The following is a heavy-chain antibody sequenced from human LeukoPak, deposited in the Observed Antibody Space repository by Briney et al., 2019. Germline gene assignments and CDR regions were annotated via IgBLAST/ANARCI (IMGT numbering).Heavy chain of an antibody. J-gene: IGHJ3*02. CDR1: GFTFSSYW. D-gene: IGHD3-10*01. Sequence: GGSLRLSCAASGFTFSSYWMHWVRQAPGKGLVWVSRINSDGSSTSYADSVKGRFTISRDNAKNTLYLQMNSLRAEDTAVYYCAREGRELLWFGELLYNDAFDIWGQGTMVTVSS. CDR3: AREGRELLWFGELLYNDAFDI. V-gene: IGHV3-74*01. CDR2: INSDGSST.